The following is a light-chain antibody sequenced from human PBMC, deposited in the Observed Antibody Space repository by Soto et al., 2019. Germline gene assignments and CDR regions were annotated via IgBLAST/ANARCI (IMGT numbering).Light chain of an antibody. V-gene: IGKV3-11*01. CDR2: DAS. CDR1: QSVSSY. J-gene: IGKJ2*01. Sequence: EIVLTQSPATLSLSPGERATLSCRASQSVSSYLAWYQQKPGQAPRLLIYDASNRATGIPARFSGSGSGTDFTLTISSLEPEDFVVYYCQQRSNFSYTFGQGTKLEIK. CDR3: QQRSNFSYT.